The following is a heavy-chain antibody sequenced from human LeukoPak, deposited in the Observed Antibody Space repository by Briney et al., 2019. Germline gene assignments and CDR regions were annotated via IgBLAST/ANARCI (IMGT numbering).Heavy chain of an antibody. V-gene: IGHV3-74*01. CDR3: ARSPQEIFDF. CDR2: FYSDGSRT. Sequence: PGGSLRLSCAGSGFTLSSNWMHWVRQAPGKGLVWVSRFYSDGSRTNYADSVKGRFTISGDNAKNTHYLQMNSLRAEDTAVYYCARSPQEIFDFWGQGTLVTVSS. J-gene: IGHJ4*02. CDR1: GFTLSSNW.